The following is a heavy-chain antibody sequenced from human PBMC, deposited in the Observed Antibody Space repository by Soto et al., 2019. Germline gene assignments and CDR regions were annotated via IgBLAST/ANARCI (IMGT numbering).Heavy chain of an antibody. CDR2: IYHSGST. D-gene: IGHD1-7*01. CDR1: GGSVRDGSYY. J-gene: IGHJ5*02. Sequence: SETLSLTCTVSGGSVRDGSYYWAWLRQPPGKGLEWTGHIYHSGSTIYNPSLKSRVTISIDTSKSQFSLNLNSMTAADTAVYYCAGYNWNYYFDPWGQGTLVTVSS. V-gene: IGHV4-61*01. CDR3: AGYNWNYYFDP.